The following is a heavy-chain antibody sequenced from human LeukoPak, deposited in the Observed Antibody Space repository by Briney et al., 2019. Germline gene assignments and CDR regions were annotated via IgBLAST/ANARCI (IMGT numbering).Heavy chain of an antibody. CDR3: ARVDYGDYGDYYYYYYGMDV. CDR1: GFTVSSNY. V-gene: IGHV3-66*01. CDR2: IYSGGST. Sequence: GGSLRLSCAASGFTVSSNYMSWVRQAPGKGLAWVPVIYSGGSTYYADSVKGRFTISRDNSKNTLYLQMNRLRAEDTAVYYCARVDYGDYGDYYYYYYGMDVWGQGTTVTVSS. D-gene: IGHD4-17*01. J-gene: IGHJ6*02.